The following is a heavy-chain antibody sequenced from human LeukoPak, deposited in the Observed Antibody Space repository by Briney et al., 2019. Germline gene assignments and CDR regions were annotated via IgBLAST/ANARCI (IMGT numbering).Heavy chain of an antibody. D-gene: IGHD3-22*01. CDR1: GYTFTGYY. CDR3: ARVGFDCYDSSGF. J-gene: IGHJ4*02. Sequence: GASVKVSCKASGYTFTGYYMHWVRQAPGQGLEWMGRINPNSGGTNYAQKFRGRVTMTRDTSISTAYMELSRLRSDDTAVYYCARVGFDCYDSSGFWGQGTLVTVSS. CDR2: INPNSGGT. V-gene: IGHV1-2*06.